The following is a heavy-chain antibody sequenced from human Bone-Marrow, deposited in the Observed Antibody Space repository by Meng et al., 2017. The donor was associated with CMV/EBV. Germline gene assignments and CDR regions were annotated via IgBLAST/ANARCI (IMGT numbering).Heavy chain of an antibody. D-gene: IGHD6-13*01. V-gene: IGHV4-38-2*02. Sequence: SETLSLTCTVSTYSISTDYYWGWIRQPPGKGLEWVASIYQSGSTYYNPSLKSRVTISVDTSKNQFSLKLSSVTAADTAVYYCARGGSSWYYFDYWGQGTLVTVSS. J-gene: IGHJ4*02. CDR2: IYQSGST. CDR3: ARGGSSWYYFDY. CDR1: TYSISTDYY.